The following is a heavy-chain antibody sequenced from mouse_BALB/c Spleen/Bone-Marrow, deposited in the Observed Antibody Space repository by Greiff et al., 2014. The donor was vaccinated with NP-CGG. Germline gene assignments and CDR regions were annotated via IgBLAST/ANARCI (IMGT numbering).Heavy chain of an antibody. CDR1: GFNIKDTY. J-gene: IGHJ3*01. CDR3: ASYYYRRSSFTY. CDR2: IDPASGNT. V-gene: IGHV14-3*02. Sequence: EEKLMESVAEQVKPGASVKLSCTASGFNIKDTYMHWVRQRPEQGLEWIGRIDPASGNTKYDPKFQGKATITADTSSNTAYLRLSSLTSEDTAVYYCASYYYRRSSFTYWGQGTLVTVSA. D-gene: IGHD1-1*01.